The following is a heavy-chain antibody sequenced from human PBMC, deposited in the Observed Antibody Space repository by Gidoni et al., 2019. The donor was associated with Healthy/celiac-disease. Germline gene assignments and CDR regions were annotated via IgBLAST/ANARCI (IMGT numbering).Heavy chain of an antibody. CDR3: AKGGSWVVDTAMVWGDADYFDY. CDR1: GFTFHRYA. CDR2: ISGSGGST. Sequence: EVQLLESGGGLVQPGWSLRLSCAAAGFTFHRYAMSWVRQAPGKGLEWVSAISGSGGSTYYADSGKGRFTISRDNSKNTLYLQMNSLRAEDTAVYYCAKGGSWVVDTAMVWGDADYFDYWGQGTLVTVSS. V-gene: IGHV3-23*01. J-gene: IGHJ4*02. D-gene: IGHD5-18*01.